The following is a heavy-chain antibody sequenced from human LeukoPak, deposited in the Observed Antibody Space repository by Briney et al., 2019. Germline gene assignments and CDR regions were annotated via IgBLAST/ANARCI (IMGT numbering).Heavy chain of an antibody. Sequence: GGSLRLSCAASGFTFSSYAMSWVRQAPGKGLEWVAVISYDGSNKYYADSVKGRFTISRDNSKNTLYLQMNSLRAEDTAVYYCAREYYYDSSGYFDAFDIWGQGTMVTVSS. CDR2: ISYDGSNK. CDR3: AREYYYDSSGYFDAFDI. V-gene: IGHV3-30*04. CDR1: GFTFSSYA. J-gene: IGHJ3*02. D-gene: IGHD3-22*01.